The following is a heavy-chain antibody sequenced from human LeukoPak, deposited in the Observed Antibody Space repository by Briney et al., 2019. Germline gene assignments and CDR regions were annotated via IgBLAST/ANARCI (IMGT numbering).Heavy chain of an antibody. CDR1: GFTFSSYG. Sequence: GGSLRLSCAASGFTFSSYGMHWVRQAPGKGLEWVAVIWYDGSNKYYADSVKGRFTISRDNSKNTLYLQMNSLRAEDTAVYYCAKDSASITIFGVVIFDYWGQGTLVTVSS. D-gene: IGHD3-3*01. J-gene: IGHJ4*02. CDR3: AKDSASITIFGVVIFDY. V-gene: IGHV3-33*06. CDR2: IWYDGSNK.